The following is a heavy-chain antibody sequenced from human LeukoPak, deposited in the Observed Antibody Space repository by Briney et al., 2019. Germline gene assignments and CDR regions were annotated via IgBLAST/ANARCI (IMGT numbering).Heavy chain of an antibody. CDR2: ISYDGSNK. J-gene: IGHJ4*02. D-gene: IGHD1-26*01. Sequence: PGGSLRLSCAASGFTFSSYAMSWVRQAPGKGLEWVAVISYDGSNKYYADSVKGRFTISRDNSKNTLYLQMNSLRAEDTAVYYCARGQSGSSLWGQGTLVTVSS. CDR1: GFTFSSYA. V-gene: IGHV3-30*03. CDR3: ARGQSGSSL.